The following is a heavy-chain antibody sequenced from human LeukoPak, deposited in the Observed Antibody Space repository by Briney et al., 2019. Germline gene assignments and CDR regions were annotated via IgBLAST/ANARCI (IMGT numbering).Heavy chain of an antibody. D-gene: IGHD3-22*01. J-gene: IGHJ6*02. CDR2: IYYSGST. Sequence: PSETLSLTCAVSGGSISSNSYSWGWIRQPPGKGLEWIVNIYYSGSTYYSPSLKSRVTISVDTSKNQFSLKLSSVTAADTAVYYCARGPKYYYDSSGYGYYYYYYGMDVWGQGTTVTVSS. V-gene: IGHV4-39*01. CDR1: GGSISSNSYS. CDR3: ARGPKYYYDSSGYGYYYYYYGMDV.